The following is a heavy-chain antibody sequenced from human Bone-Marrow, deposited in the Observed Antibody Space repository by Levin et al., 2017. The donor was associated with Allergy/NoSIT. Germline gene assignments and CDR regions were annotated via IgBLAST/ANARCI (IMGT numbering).Heavy chain of an antibody. CDR1: GGSISSTW. Sequence: SQTLSLTCGVSGGSISSTWWSWVRQPPGKGLEWIGEIYHSGTPNYNPSLKSRVAMSVDKSKTQFSLNVTSVTAADTAVYYCARSTIAGIASVGDDAFDIWGQGTMVTVSS. V-gene: IGHV4/OR15-8*01. CDR3: ARSTIAGIASVGDDAFDI. CDR2: IYHSGTP. J-gene: IGHJ3*02. D-gene: IGHD6-13*01.